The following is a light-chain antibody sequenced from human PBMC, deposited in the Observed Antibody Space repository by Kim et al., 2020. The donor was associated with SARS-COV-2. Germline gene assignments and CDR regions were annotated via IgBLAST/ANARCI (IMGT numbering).Light chain of an antibody. J-gene: IGKJ4*01. Sequence: SASTGDRVTITCRASQGISSYLAWYQQKPGKAPKLLIYAASTLQSGVPSRFSGSGSGTDFTLTISCLQSEDFATYYCQQYYSYQLTFGGGTKV. CDR3: QQYYSYQLT. CDR1: QGISSY. CDR2: AAS. V-gene: IGKV1-8*01.